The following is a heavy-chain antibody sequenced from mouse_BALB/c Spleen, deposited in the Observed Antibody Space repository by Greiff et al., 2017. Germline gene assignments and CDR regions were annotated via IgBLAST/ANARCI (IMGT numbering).Heavy chain of an antibody. J-gene: IGHJ2*01. Sequence: SGTVLARPGASVKMSCKASGYSFTSYWMHWVKQRPGQGLEWIGAIYPGNSDTSYNQKFKGKAKLTAVTSASTAYMELSSLTNEDSAVYYCTRIPHYYGSSPFDYWGQGTTLTVSS. V-gene: IGHV1-5*01. D-gene: IGHD1-1*01. CDR3: TRIPHYYGSSPFDY. CDR1: GYSFTSYW. CDR2: IYPGNSDT.